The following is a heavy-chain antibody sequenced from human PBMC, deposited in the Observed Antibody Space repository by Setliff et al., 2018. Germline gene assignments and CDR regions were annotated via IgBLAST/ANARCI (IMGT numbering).Heavy chain of an antibody. CDR3: ARDLYSSSSGGFYYYYYYMDV. J-gene: IGHJ6*03. V-gene: IGHV4-34*01. CDR1: GGSISDYY. Sequence: SETLSLTCGGYGGSISDYYWSWIRQPPGKGLEWIGEINHSGSTNYNPSLKSRVTISLDTSRNQVSLKLSSVTAADTAVYYCARDLYSSSSGGFYYYYYYMDVWGKGTTVTVSS. D-gene: IGHD6-6*01. CDR2: INHSGST.